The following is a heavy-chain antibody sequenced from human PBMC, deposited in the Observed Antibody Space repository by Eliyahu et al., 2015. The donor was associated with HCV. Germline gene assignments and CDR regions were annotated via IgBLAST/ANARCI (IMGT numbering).Heavy chain of an antibody. D-gene: IGHD1-26*01. CDR1: GFTFSXXA. J-gene: IGHJ6*02. CDR2: ISGSGGST. V-gene: IGHV3-23*01. CDR3: AKCMRELLLSHYYGMDV. Sequence: EVQLLESGGGLVQPGGSLRLSCAASGFTFSXXAMSWVRQGPGKGLXWVSAISGSGGSTYYADSVKGRFTISRDNSKNTLYLQMNSLRAEDTAVYYCAKCMRELLLSHYYGMDVWGQGTTVTVSS.